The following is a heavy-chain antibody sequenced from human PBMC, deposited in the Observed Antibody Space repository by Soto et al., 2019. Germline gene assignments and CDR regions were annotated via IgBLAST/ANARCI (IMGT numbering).Heavy chain of an antibody. CDR1: GVKVRLSW. Sequence: SYAPCGVKVRLSWWGLVHSTIGKVLEWVANIKQDGSEKYCVDSVKGRFTISRDNAKNSLYLQMSSLRAEDTAVYYCARDRGGGSILGGNTVTAFLLKRTTDL. CDR3: ARDRGGGSILGGNTVTAFLLKRTTDL. J-gene: IGHJ2*01. CDR2: IKQDGSEK. D-gene: IGHD3-10*01. V-gene: IGHV3-7*01.